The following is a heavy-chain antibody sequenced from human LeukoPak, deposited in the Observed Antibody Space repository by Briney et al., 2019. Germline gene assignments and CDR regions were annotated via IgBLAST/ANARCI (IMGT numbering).Heavy chain of an antibody. Sequence: SETLSLTCNVSGVSASDGRYYWTWIRQHPGKGLEWIGYKYYSGSAKYNPSLKSRLTISIDTAKNQFSLQLSSVTAADTATYYCATPYCSSLSCLDVFNMWGQGTRVTVSS. D-gene: IGHD2-2*01. CDR2: KYYSGSA. CDR3: ATPYCSSLSCLDVFNM. CDR1: GVSASDGRYY. V-gene: IGHV4-31*03. J-gene: IGHJ3*02.